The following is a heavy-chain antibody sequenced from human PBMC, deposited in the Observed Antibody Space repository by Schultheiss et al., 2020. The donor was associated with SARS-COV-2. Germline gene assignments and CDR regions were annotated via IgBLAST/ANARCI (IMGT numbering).Heavy chain of an antibody. J-gene: IGHJ3*02. CDR2: INHSGST. CDR1: GGSFSGYY. D-gene: IGHD2-2*01. Sequence: SQTLSLTCAVYGGSFSGYYWSWIRQPPGKGLEWIGEINHSGSTNYNPSLKSRVTISVDTSKNQFSLKLSSVTAADTAVYYCARGNGYCSSTSCYRPHAFDIWGQGTMVTVSS. CDR3: ARGNGYCSSTSCYRPHAFDI. V-gene: IGHV4-34*01.